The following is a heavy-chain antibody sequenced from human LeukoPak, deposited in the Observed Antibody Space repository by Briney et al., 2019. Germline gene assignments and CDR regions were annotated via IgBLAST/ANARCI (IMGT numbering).Heavy chain of an antibody. V-gene: IGHV3-20*04. D-gene: IGHD6-19*01. J-gene: IGHJ4*02. Sequence: GGSLRLSCAASGFTFDDYGMSWVRQAPGKGLEWVSDINWNSGSTGYADSVKGRFTISRDNAKNSLYLQMNSLRAEDTALYYCARELSYGTVYSGYRIYGSGWPRLFDCWGQETVVTVSS. CDR3: ARELSYGTVYSGYRIYGSGWPRLFDC. CDR1: GFTFDDYG. CDR2: INWNSGST.